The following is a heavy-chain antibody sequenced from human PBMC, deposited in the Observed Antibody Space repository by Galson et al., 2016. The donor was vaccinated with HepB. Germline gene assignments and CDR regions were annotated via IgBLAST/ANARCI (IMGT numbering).Heavy chain of an antibody. D-gene: IGHD4-23*01. CDR1: GYSFSSNEW. J-gene: IGHJ4*02. CDR3: ARTYRLSTTVVRSFDY. CDR2: IYHSGTT. Sequence: SETLSLTCAVSGYSFSSNEWWTWVRQPPGKGLEWIGEIYHSGTTNYNPSLKSRVTISVDKSKNQFSLNLSSVTAADSAVYYCARTYRLSTTVVRSFDYWGQGTLVTVSS. V-gene: IGHV4-4*02.